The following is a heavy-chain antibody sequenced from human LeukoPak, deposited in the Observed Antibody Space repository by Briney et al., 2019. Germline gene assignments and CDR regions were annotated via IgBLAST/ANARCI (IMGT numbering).Heavy chain of an antibody. CDR2: IRYDGSNK. CDR1: GFTFSSYG. V-gene: IGHV3-30*02. D-gene: IGHD5-12*01. J-gene: IGHJ4*02. Sequence: QAGGSLRLSCAASGFTFSSYGMHWVRQAPGKGLEWVAFIRYDGSNKYYADSVKGRFTISRDNSKNTLYLQMNSLRAEDTAVYYCAKDPTSGYDPMGVGYFDYWGQGTLVTVSS. CDR3: AKDPTSGYDPMGVGYFDY.